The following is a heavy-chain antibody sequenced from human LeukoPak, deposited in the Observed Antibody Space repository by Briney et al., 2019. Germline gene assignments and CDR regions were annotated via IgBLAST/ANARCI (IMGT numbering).Heavy chain of an antibody. J-gene: IGHJ5*02. D-gene: IGHD6-19*01. CDR3: ARDPGSFLSGSGWLNWFEP. CDR1: GYTFTSYD. Sequence: VASVKVSCTASGYTFTSYDFNWVRQAPGQGLEWMGWISGYNEKTNYAQKFQGRVTMTTDTSTSTAYMELRRLRSDDTAVFYCARDPGSFLSGSGWLNWFEPWGQGTLVTVSS. V-gene: IGHV1-18*01. CDR2: ISGYNEKT.